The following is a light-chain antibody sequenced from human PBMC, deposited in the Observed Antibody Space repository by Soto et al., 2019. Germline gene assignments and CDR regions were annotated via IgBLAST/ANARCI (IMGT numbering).Light chain of an antibody. CDR3: SSSTSSSISYV. CDR2: DVG. CDR1: SSDVGGYNY. J-gene: IGLJ1*01. Sequence: QSVLTQPASVAGSPGQSITISCTGTSSDVGGYNYVSWYQHHPGKAPKLMIYDVGNRPSGVSNRFSGSKSGNTASLTISGLQAEDEADYYCSSSTSSSISYVFGTGTKVTVL. V-gene: IGLV2-14*03.